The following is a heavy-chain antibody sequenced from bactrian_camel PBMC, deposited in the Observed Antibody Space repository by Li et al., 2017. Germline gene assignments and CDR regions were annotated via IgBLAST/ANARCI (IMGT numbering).Heavy chain of an antibody. J-gene: IGHJ4*01. V-gene: IGHV3S26*01. CDR2: INGDGVAL. CDR1: GYTFSDYC. CDR3: TKRISVYGGNWRQNY. Sequence: VQLVESGGGSVQAGGSLRLSCEASGYTFSDYCMAWFRQAPGKAREWVAAINGDGVALYTDSVKGRFTISRDNAKNTLYQQLNSLKTEDTAMYYCTKRISVYGGNWRQNYWGQGTQVTVS. D-gene: IGHD6*01.